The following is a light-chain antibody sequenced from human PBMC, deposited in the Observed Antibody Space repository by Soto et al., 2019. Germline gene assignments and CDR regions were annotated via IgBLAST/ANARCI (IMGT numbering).Light chain of an antibody. J-gene: IGLJ2*01. CDR3: TSYAAGKNVV. CDR2: EVN. Sequence: QSALTQPPSASGSPEQSVTISCTGTSSDVGNYNYVSWYQQYPGKAPKLMIYEVNKRPSGVPDRFSGSKSGNTASLTVSGLQAEDEADYYCTSYAAGKNVVFGGGTKLTVL. CDR1: SSDVGNYNY. V-gene: IGLV2-8*01.